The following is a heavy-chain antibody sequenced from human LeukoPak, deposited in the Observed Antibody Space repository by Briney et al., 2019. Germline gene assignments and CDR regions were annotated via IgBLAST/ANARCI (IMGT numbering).Heavy chain of an antibody. Sequence: ASVKVSCKASGYTFTSYDINWVRQATGQGLEWMGWMNPNSGNTGYAQKFQGRVTMTRNTSISTAYMELSSLRSEDTAVYYCASLEMATLGDAFDIWGQGTMVTVSS. CDR3: ASLEMATLGDAFDI. CDR2: MNPNSGNT. V-gene: IGHV1-8*01. J-gene: IGHJ3*02. CDR1: GYTFTSYD. D-gene: IGHD5-24*01.